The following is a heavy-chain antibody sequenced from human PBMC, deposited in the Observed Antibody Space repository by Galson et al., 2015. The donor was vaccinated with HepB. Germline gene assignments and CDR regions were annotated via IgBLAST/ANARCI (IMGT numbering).Heavy chain of an antibody. V-gene: IGHV3-30-3*01. CDR2: ISYDGSNK. Sequence: SLRLSCAASGFTFSSYAMHWVRQAPGKGLEWVAVISYDGSNKYYADSVKGRFTISRDNSKNTLYLQMNSLRAEDTAVYYCAREGGWASGSYIDYWGQGTLVTVSS. J-gene: IGHJ4*02. CDR1: GFTFSSYA. CDR3: AREGGWASGSYIDY. D-gene: IGHD1-26*01.